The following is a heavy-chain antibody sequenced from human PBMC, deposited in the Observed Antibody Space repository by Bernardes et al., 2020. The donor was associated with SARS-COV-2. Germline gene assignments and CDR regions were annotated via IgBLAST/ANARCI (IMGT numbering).Heavy chain of an antibody. Sequence: ASVKVSCKASGYTLSSYGISWVRQAPGQGLEWMGWISAYNGNTNYAQKLQGRVTMTTDTSTSTAYMELRSLRSDDTAVYYCARDVGNEQTYYFDYWGQGTLVTVSS. V-gene: IGHV1-18*04. D-gene: IGHD1-1*01. CDR1: GYTLSSYG. CDR2: ISAYNGNT. J-gene: IGHJ4*02. CDR3: ARDVGNEQTYYFDY.